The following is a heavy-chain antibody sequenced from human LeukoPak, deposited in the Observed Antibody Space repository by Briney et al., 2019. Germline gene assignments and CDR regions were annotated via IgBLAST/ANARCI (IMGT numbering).Heavy chain of an antibody. CDR3: ARHRYGGSYSNAFDI. V-gene: IGHV4-39*01. J-gene: IGHJ3*02. CDR2: IYYSGST. Sequence: SETLSLTCTVSGGSISSSSYYWGWIRQPPGKGLEWIGSIYYSGSTYYNPSLKSRVTISVDTSKNQFSLKLSSVTAADTAVYYCARHRYGGSYSNAFDIWGQGTMVTVSS. CDR1: GGSISSSSYY. D-gene: IGHD1-26*01.